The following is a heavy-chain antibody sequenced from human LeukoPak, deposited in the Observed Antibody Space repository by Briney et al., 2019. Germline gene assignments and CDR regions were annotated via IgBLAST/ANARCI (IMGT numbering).Heavy chain of an antibody. CDR2: IIPIFRTP. J-gene: IGHJ6*03. V-gene: IGHV1-69*05. CDR3: ARVDRYYFYLDV. CDR1: GGTSSAYT. Sequence: SVKVSCKASGGTSSAYTITWVRQAPGQGLEWMGGIIPIFRTPNYAQKFQGRVTITTDESTSTAYMELSSLKSEDTAIYYCARVDRYYFYLDVWGKGTTVTVSS.